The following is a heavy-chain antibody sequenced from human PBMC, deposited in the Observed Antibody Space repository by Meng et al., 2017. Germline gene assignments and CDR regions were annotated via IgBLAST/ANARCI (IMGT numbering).Heavy chain of an antibody. D-gene: IGHD6-19*01. J-gene: IGHJ4*02. V-gene: IGHV3-23*01. CDR2: ISGSGGST. Sequence: GESLKTSCAASGFTFSSYAMSWVRQAPGKGLEWVSAISGSGGSTYYADSVKGRFTISRDNSKNTLYLQMNSLRAEDTAVYYCAKHAKWLVLWDFDYWGQGTLVTVSS. CDR1: GFTFSSYA. CDR3: AKHAKWLVLWDFDY.